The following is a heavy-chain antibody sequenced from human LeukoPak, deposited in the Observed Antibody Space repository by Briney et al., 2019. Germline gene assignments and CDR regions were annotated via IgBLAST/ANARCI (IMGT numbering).Heavy chain of an antibody. D-gene: IGHD6-13*01. CDR1: GYTFTSYD. Sequence: ASVKVSCKASGYTFTSYDINWVRQATGQGLEWMGWINPNSGNTGYAQKFQGRVTMTRNTSISTAYMELSSLRSEDTAVYYCASSRQSSIAAAGTVDYWGQGTLVTVSS. CDR3: ASSRQSSIAAAGTVDY. CDR2: INPNSGNT. V-gene: IGHV1-8*01. J-gene: IGHJ4*02.